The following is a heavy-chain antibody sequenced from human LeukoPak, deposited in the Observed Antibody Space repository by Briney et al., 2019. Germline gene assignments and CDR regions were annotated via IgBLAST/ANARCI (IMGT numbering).Heavy chain of an antibody. J-gene: IGHJ5*02. CDR2: INPNSGGT. Sequence: ASVKVSCKASGYTFTGYYMHWVRQAPGQGLEWVGWINPNSGGTNYAQKFQGWVTMTRDTSISTAYMELSRLRSDDTAVYYCARGQSSNYDFWSGYANWFDPWGQGTLVTVSS. V-gene: IGHV1-2*04. D-gene: IGHD3-3*01. CDR1: GYTFTGYY. CDR3: ARGQSSNYDFWSGYANWFDP.